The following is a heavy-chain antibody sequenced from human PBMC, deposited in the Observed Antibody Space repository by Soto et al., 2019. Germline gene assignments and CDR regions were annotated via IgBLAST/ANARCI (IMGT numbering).Heavy chain of an antibody. V-gene: IGHV1-3*01. CDR2: INAGNGKA. D-gene: IGHD5-18*01. J-gene: IGHJ4*02. CDR1: GYTFSNYA. CDR3: ARGLNGYSHYFDY. Sequence: GASVKVSCKASGYTFSNYATHWVRQAPGQRLEWMGWINAGNGKAKYSQNFQGRVTITRDTSASTAYMELSSLRSEDTAVYYCARGLNGYSHYFDYWGQGTLVTVSS.